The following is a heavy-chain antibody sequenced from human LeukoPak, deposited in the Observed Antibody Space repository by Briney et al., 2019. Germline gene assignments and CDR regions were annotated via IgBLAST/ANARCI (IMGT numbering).Heavy chain of an antibody. CDR3: ARDVSDILTGYYRNDNWFDP. Sequence: GGSLRLSCAASGFTFDDYGMSWVRQAPGKGLEWVSGINWNGGSTGYADSVKGRFTISRDNAKNSLHLQMNSLRAEDTALHYCARDVSDILTGYYRNDNWFDPWGQGTLVTV. CDR2: INWNGGST. V-gene: IGHV3-20*04. J-gene: IGHJ5*02. CDR1: GFTFDDYG. D-gene: IGHD3-9*01.